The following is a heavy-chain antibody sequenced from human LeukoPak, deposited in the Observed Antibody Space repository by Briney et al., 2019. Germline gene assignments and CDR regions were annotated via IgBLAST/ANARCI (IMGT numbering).Heavy chain of an antibody. D-gene: IGHD2-2*01. V-gene: IGHV3-11*01. J-gene: IGHJ5*02. CDR1: GFIFSDYY. CDR2: ISSSGSAM. CDR3: AKDPLRLYTSLSGWFDP. Sequence: PGGSLRLSCATSGFIFSDYYLSWIRQAPGKGLECVSYISSSGSAMDYVDSVKGRFTISRDNAKNSVFLQMDSLRAEDTAVYFCAKDPLRLYTSLSGWFDPWGQGTLVTVSS.